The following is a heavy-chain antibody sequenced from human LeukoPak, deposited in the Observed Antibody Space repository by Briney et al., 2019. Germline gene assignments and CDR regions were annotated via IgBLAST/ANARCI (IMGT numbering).Heavy chain of an antibody. J-gene: IGHJ5*02. CDR3: ARQGRYCSGGRCYLIWFDP. D-gene: IGHD2-15*01. Sequence: GESLKISCKGSGYSFTSYWISWVRQMPGEGLERMGRIDPWDSYTNYSPSFQGHVTISADKSINTAYLQWSSLKASDTAMYYCARQGRYCSGGRCYLIWFDPWGQGTLVTVSS. CDR1: GYSFTSYW. CDR2: IDPWDSYT. V-gene: IGHV5-10-1*01.